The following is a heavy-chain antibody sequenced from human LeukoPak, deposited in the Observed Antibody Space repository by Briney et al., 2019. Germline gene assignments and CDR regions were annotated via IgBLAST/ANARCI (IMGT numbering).Heavy chain of an antibody. CDR1: GCSINGYY. J-gene: IGHJ5*02. D-gene: IGHD6-13*01. CDR3: ARDRSSSYTRDWFDP. V-gene: IGHV4-4*07. CDR2: IYNSESI. Sequence: PSETLSLTCTVSGCSINGYYWSWIRQPAGKGLEWIGRIYNSESINYNPSLKSRVTMSIDTSKSQFSLKLNSVTAADTAVHYCARDRSSSYTRDWFDPWGQGALVTVSS.